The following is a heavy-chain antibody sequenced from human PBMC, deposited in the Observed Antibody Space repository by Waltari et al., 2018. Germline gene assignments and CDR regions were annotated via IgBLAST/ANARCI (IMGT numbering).Heavy chain of an antibody. Sequence: QLQLQESRTGLVKPSETLSITCTVSGGSFSCSSDYWGGMRQPPGKGPGWIGIVSYSGSPYYNPSLKSRVTISVDTSKRQFSLKLRSVTAADTAVYYCARHALYNTPGSVAFDIWGRGTMVTVSS. CDR1: GGSFSCSSDY. CDR2: VSYSGSP. CDR3: ARHALYNTPGSVAFDI. D-gene: IGHD1-20*01. V-gene: IGHV4-39*01. J-gene: IGHJ3*02.